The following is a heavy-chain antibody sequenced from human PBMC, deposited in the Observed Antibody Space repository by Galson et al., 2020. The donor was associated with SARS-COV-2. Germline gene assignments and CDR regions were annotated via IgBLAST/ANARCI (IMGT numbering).Heavy chain of an antibody. CDR1: GGSISNYY. CDR2: IYYSGSN. Sequence: SETLSLTCTVSGGSISNYYWSWIRQPPGKGLEWIGYIYYSGSNNYNPSLKSRVTISVDTSKNQFSLKLTSVTAADTAVYYCARHGRNTIFGVVIIPAAFDIWGHGTMVTVSS. D-gene: IGHD3-3*01. J-gene: IGHJ3*02. V-gene: IGHV4-59*08. CDR3: ARHGRNTIFGVVIIPAAFDI.